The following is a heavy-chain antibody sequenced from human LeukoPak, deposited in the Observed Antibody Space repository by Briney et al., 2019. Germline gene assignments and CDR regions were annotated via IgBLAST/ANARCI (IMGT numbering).Heavy chain of an antibody. CDR1: GGSISSSSYY. Sequence: PSETLSLTCTVSGGSISSSSYYWSWIRQPPGKGLEWIGYIYYSGSTNYNPSLKSRVTISVDTSKNQFSLKLSSVTAADTAVYYCASSGSSTVDAWGFDIWGQGTMVTVSS. V-gene: IGHV4-61*01. J-gene: IGHJ3*02. CDR2: IYYSGST. D-gene: IGHD1-26*01. CDR3: ASSGSSTVDAWGFDI.